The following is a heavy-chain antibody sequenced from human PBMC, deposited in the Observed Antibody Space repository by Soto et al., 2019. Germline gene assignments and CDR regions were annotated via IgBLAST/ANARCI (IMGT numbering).Heavy chain of an antibody. CDR1: GFTFSSYA. Sequence: PGGSLRLSCAASGFTFSSYAMSWVRQAPGKGLEWVSAISGSGGSTYYADSVKGRFTISRDNSKNTLYLQMNSLRAEDTAVYYCASSVWSGYYIVEYFQHWGQGTLVTVSS. V-gene: IGHV3-23*01. J-gene: IGHJ1*01. D-gene: IGHD3-3*01. CDR2: ISGSGGST. CDR3: ASSVWSGYYIVEYFQH.